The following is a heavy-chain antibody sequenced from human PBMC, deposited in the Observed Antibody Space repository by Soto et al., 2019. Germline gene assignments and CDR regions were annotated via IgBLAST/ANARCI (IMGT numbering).Heavy chain of an antibody. Sequence: GGSLRLSCVASGFTFSRYGMHWVRQAPGKGLELVAVIWNDGSKQVYDDSVKGRFTISRDNSKNTLYLEMDSLRDEDTSVYYCARDDDYEANAIDLWGQGTLVTVSS. J-gene: IGHJ5*02. CDR2: IWNDGSKQ. CDR1: GFTFSRYG. D-gene: IGHD4-17*01. V-gene: IGHV3-33*01. CDR3: ARDDDYEANAIDL.